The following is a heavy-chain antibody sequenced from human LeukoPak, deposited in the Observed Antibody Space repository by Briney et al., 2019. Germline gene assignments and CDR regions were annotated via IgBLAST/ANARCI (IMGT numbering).Heavy chain of an antibody. J-gene: IGHJ4*02. Sequence: GGSLRLSCAGSGFTFSSHAMSWVRQTPGKGLEWISLISGSGGSPYYADSVLGRFTISRDNSKNTPYLQMNNLRAEDTAVYYCARSPGPMPASTIYYFDYWGQGALVTVSA. D-gene: IGHD5-24*01. CDR3: ARSPGPMPASTIYYFDY. CDR2: ISGSGGSP. V-gene: IGHV3-23*01. CDR1: GFTFSSHA.